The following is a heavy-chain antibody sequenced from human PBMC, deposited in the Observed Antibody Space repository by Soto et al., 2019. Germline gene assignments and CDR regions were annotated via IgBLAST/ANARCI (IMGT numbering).Heavy chain of an antibody. V-gene: IGHV1-58*01. CDR1: GFTFTNSA. Sequence: SVKVSCKASGFTFTNSAVQWVRQAPGQRLERMGWIGVGSNSTNYAQKLQGRVTITTDTSTSTAYMELRSLRSNDTAVYYCARHGNRDDYWGQGTLVTVSS. CDR3: ARHGNRDDY. J-gene: IGHJ4*02. CDR2: IGVGSNST.